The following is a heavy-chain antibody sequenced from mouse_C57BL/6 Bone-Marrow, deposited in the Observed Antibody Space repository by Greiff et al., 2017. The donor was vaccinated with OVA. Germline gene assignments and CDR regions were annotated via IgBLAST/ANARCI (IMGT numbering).Heavy chain of an antibody. Sequence: QVQLQQSGAELVMPGASVKLSCKASGYTFTSYWMHWVKQRPGQGLEWIGEIDPSDSYTNYNQKFKGKSTLTVDKSSSTAYMQLSSLTSEDSAVYYCASYYYGHFVWGTGTTVTVSS. CDR3: ASYYYGHFV. V-gene: IGHV1-69*01. J-gene: IGHJ1*03. CDR1: GYTFTSYW. CDR2: IDPSDSYT. D-gene: IGHD1-1*01.